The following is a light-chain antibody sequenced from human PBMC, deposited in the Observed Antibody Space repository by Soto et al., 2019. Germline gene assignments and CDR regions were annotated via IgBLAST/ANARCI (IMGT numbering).Light chain of an antibody. V-gene: IGKV3-11*01. CDR1: HSVGSS. CDR2: AAS. J-gene: IGKJ1*01. Sequence: EIVLTQSPATLALSPGERATLSCMASHSVGSSLAWYQQKLGQAPRLLIYAASDRATGIPGRFSGSGSGTDFTLIISSLEPEDFAFYYCQQGNTWPWTFGQGTKVDI. CDR3: QQGNTWPWT.